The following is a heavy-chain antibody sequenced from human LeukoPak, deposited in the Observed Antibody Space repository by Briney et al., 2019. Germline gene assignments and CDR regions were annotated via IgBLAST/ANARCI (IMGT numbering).Heavy chain of an antibody. V-gene: IGHV4-30-4*01. CDR2: IYYSGST. CDR1: GGSISSGDYY. CDR3: ARAYYYYDSSGYYQPGAFDI. D-gene: IGHD3-22*01. Sequence: SETLSLTCTVSGGSISSGDYYWSWIRQPPGKGLEWIGYIYYSGSTYYNPSLKSRVTISVDTSKNQFSLKLSSVTAADTAVYYCARAYYYYDSSGYYQPGAFDIWGQGTMVTVSS. J-gene: IGHJ3*02.